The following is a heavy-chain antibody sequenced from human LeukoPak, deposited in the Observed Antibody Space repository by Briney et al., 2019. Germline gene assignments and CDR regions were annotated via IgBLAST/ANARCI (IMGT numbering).Heavy chain of an antibody. D-gene: IGHD6-6*01. V-gene: IGHV3-7*01. J-gene: IGHJ3*02. CDR1: GFTFSSYW. CDR2: IKQDGSER. Sequence: GGSLRLSCAASGFTFSSYWMSWVRQAPGKGLEWVANIKQDGSERYYVDSLKGQFTISRDNAKNSLYLQMNSQRAEDTAVYYCARVASYAFDIWGQGTMVTVSS. CDR3: ARVASYAFDI.